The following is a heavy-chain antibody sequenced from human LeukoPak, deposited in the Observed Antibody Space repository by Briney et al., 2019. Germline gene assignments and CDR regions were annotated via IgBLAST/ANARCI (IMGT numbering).Heavy chain of an antibody. CDR3: AREGRYYDSSGYPDY. V-gene: IGHV4-4*09. D-gene: IGHD3-22*01. J-gene: IGHJ4*02. CDR1: GASISHYY. Sequence: SETLSLTCTVSGASISHYYWSWLRQPPGKGLEWIGYIYTNGSTNYNPSLKSRVTISLDTSRNQFSLKLSSVTAADTAVYYCAREGRYYDSSGYPDYWGQGTLVTVSS. CDR2: IYTNGST.